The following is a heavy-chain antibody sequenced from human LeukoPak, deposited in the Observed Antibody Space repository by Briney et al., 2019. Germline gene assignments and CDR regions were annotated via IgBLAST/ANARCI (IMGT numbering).Heavy chain of an antibody. V-gene: IGHV4-34*01. CDR1: GGSFSGYY. Sequence: SETLSLTCAVYGGSFSGYYWSCIRHPPGKGLEWIGEINHSGSTNYNPSLKSRVNISVDTSKNQFSLKLSSVTAADTGVYYCARWGDGRMTIFHLDYWRQGTLVSVPS. CDR3: ARWGDGRMTIFHLDY. CDR2: INHSGST. J-gene: IGHJ4*02. D-gene: IGHD3-9*01.